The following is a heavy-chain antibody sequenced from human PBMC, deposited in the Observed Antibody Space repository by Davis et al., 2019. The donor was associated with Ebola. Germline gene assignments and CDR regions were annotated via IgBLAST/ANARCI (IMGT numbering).Heavy chain of an antibody. J-gene: IGHJ4*02. CDR3: AGTVDTAMTYFDY. V-gene: IGHV4-59*01. CDR2: IYYSGST. Sequence: PSETLSLTCTVSGGSISSYYWSWIRQPPGKGLEWIGYIYYSGSTNYNPSLKSRVTISVDTSKNQFSLKLSSVTAADTAVYYCAGTVDTAMTYFDYWGQGTLVTVSS. CDR1: GGSISSYY. D-gene: IGHD5-18*01.